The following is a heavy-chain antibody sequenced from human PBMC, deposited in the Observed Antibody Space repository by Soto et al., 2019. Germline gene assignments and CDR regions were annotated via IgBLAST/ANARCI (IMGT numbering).Heavy chain of an antibody. CDR2: VSPPFRTS. Sequence: QVQLVQSGAEVKKPGSSVKVSCKTSGVSFNNNGIGWVRQAPGHGLEWMGGVSPPFRTSNYARKFQGRISITADASTGTVNMELSSLTSEDTAQYYCASVLYYGSGSYSPYGMDVWGRGTTVTVSS. D-gene: IGHD3-10*01. CDR3: ASVLYYGSGSYSPYGMDV. CDR1: GVSFNNNG. J-gene: IGHJ6*02. V-gene: IGHV1-69*01.